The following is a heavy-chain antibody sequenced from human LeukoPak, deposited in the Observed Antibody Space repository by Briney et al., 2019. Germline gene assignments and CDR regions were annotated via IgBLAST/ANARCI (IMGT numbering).Heavy chain of an antibody. V-gene: IGHV3-30*18. D-gene: IGHD4-17*01. Sequence: PGGSLRLSCAASGFTFSSYSMQWVRQAPGKGLEWVAIISYDGTYQFYTDSLKGRFTISRDNSKNTVYLQMNSLRPDDTAVYYCAKGHTTATRYVDYWGQGTLVTVSS. CDR2: ISYDGTYQ. J-gene: IGHJ4*02. CDR1: GFTFSSYS. CDR3: AKGHTTATRYVDY.